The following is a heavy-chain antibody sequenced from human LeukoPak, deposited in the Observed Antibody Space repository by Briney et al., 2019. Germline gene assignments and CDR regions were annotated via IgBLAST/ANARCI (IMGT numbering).Heavy chain of an antibody. CDR1: GFTFSSYA. D-gene: IGHD3-22*01. J-gene: IGHJ4*02. CDR2: ISGSGGST. Sequence: PGGSLRLSCAASGFTFSSYAVSWVRQAPGKGLEWVSAISGSGGSTYYADSVKGRFTISRDNSKNTLYLQMNSLRAEDTAVYYCAKDDTMIVVVIISFDYWGQGTLVTVSS. CDR3: AKDDTMIVVVIISFDY. V-gene: IGHV3-23*01.